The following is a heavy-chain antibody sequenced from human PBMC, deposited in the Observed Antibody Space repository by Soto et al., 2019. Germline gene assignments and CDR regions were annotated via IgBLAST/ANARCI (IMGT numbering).Heavy chain of an antibody. CDR1: GGAFSGYY. V-gene: IGHV4-34*01. CDR3: ARDLSNP. Sequence: VQLQQWGAGLLKPSETLSLTCAVYGGAFSGYYWSWIRQPPGKGLEWIGEINHSGSTNYNPSLKSRVSISVDTSKNQFSLKLSSVTAADTAVYYCARDLSNPWGQGTLVTVSS. CDR2: INHSGST. J-gene: IGHJ5*02.